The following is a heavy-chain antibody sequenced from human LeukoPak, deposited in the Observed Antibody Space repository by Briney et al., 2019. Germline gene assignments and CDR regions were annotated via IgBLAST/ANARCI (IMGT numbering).Heavy chain of an antibody. CDR2: ITTSDGNT. CDR1: GFTLSSYA. D-gene: IGHD5-18*01. J-gene: IGHJ4*02. Sequence: GGSLRLSCTASGFTLSSYAMSWVRQAPGKELEWVSTITTSDGNTYYADSVKGRFTISRDNSKNTLYLQMNSLRAEDTAVYYCAKDVKYSYGPLLDYWGQGTLVTVSS. V-gene: IGHV3-23*01. CDR3: AKDVKYSYGPLLDY.